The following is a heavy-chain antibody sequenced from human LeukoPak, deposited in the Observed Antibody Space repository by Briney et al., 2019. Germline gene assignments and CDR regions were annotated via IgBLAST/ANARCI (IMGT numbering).Heavy chain of an antibody. D-gene: IGHD3-16*01. CDR3: ARFTPQGYGWGGYNRFDP. J-gene: IGHJ5*02. CDR1: GGSISSYY. Sequence: SETLSLTCTVSGGSISSYYWNWIRQPPGKGLEWIGYIYYSGSTNYNPSLKSRDTISLDTSKNQFSLNLTSVTAADTAVYYCARFTPQGYGWGGYNRFDPWGQGTLVTVSS. V-gene: IGHV4-59*01. CDR2: IYYSGST.